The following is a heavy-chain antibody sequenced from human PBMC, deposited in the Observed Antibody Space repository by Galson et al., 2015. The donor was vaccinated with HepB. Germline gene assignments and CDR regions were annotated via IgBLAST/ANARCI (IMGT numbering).Heavy chain of an antibody. CDR3: ARPTGD. CDR1: GFTFSSYA. J-gene: IGHJ4*02. V-gene: IGHV3-30-3*01. Sequence: SLRLSCAASGFTFSSYAMHWVRQAPGKGLEWVAVISYDGSNKYYADSVKGRFTISRDNSKNTLYLQMNSLRAEDTAVYYCARPTGDWGQGTLVTVSS. CDR2: ISYDGSNK. D-gene: IGHD7-27*01.